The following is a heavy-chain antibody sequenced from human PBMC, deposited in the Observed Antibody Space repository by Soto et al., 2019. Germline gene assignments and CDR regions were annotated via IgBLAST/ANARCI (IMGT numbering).Heavy chain of an antibody. CDR3: ARDAGSEYYDLLSGPRSGYYYMDV. J-gene: IGHJ6*03. D-gene: IGHD3-3*01. V-gene: IGHV4-59*01. CDR1: GGSISSYY. CDR2: IYYSGST. Sequence: PSETLSLTCTVSGGSISSYYWSWIRQPPGKGLEWIGYIYYSGSTNYNPSLKSRVTISVDTSKNQFSLKLSSVTAADTAVYYCARDAGSEYYDLLSGPRSGYYYMDVWGKGTTVTVAS.